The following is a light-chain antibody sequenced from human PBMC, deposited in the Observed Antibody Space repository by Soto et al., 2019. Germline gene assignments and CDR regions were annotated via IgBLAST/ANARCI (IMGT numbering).Light chain of an antibody. CDR3: QQYGSSPPT. Sequence: DIQMTQSPSTLSGSVGDRVTITCRASQTISSWLAWYQQKPGKAPKLLIYKASSLESGVPSRFSGSGSGTDFTLTITRLEPEDFAVYYCQQYGSSPPTFGQGTKVDIK. J-gene: IGKJ1*01. CDR2: KAS. V-gene: IGKV1-5*03. CDR1: QTISSW.